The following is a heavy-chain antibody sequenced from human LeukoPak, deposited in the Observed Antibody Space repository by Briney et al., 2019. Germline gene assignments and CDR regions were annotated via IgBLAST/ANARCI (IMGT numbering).Heavy chain of an antibody. CDR3: TRRPYYDSSGYYHDY. CDR1: GFTFGDYG. CDR2: IRSKAYGGTT. D-gene: IGHD3-22*01. Sequence: AGGSLRLSCTASGFTFGDYGMSWFGQAPGKGLEWVGFIRSKAYGGTTEYAASVKGRFTISRDDSKSIAYLQMNSLKTEDTAVYYCTRRPYYDSSGYYHDYWGQGTLVTVSS. J-gene: IGHJ4*02. V-gene: IGHV3-49*03.